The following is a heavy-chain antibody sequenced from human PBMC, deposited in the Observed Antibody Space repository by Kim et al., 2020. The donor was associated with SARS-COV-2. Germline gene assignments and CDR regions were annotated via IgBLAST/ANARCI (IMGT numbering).Heavy chain of an antibody. Sequence: SETLSLTCTVSGGSISSYYWSWIRQPPGKGLEWIGYIYYSGSTNYNPSLKSRVTISVDTSKNQFSLKLSSVTAADTAVYYCASADILTGYYPFGYWGQGTLVTVSS. V-gene: IGHV4-59*13. D-gene: IGHD3-9*01. CDR2: IYYSGST. CDR3: ASADILTGYYPFGY. J-gene: IGHJ4*02. CDR1: GGSISSYY.